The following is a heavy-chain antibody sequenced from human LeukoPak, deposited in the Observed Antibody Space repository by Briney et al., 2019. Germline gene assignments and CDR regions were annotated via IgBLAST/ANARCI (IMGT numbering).Heavy chain of an antibody. CDR2: ISYDGSNK. D-gene: IGHD2-8*01. Sequence: GRSLRLSCAASGFTFSSYGMHWVRQAPGKGLEWVAVISYDGSNKYYADSVKGRFTISRDNSKNTLYLQMNSLRAEDTALFYCAKDRGGSVFLISAPFFDYWGQGTLVTVSS. J-gene: IGHJ4*02. CDR1: GFTFSSYG. CDR3: AKDRGGSVFLISAPFFDY. V-gene: IGHV3-30*18.